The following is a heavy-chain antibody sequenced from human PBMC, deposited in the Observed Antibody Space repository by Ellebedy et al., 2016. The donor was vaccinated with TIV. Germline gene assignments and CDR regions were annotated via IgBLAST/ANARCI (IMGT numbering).Heavy chain of an antibody. CDR1: GFSFSSYW. Sequence: GESLKISCAASGFSFSSYWMAWVRQAPGKGLEWVANINQDGREKYYVDSVKGRFTISRDNAKSSLYLQMNSVRAEDTAVYYCATDGSYGDYLSPAHAFENWGQGTVVIVSS. V-gene: IGHV3-7*01. CDR3: ATDGSYGDYLSPAHAFEN. J-gene: IGHJ3*02. CDR2: INQDGREK. D-gene: IGHD4-17*01.